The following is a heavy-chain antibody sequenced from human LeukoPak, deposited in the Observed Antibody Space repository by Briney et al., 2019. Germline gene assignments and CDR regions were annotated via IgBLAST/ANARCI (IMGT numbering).Heavy chain of an antibody. J-gene: IGHJ3*02. V-gene: IGHV3-7*01. Sequence: GGSLRLSCAASGLTFSTYWMTWVRQAPWKGLEGVANIKEDGSAKSYVDSVKGRFTISRDNAKNSLYLQMNSLRVEDTAVYYCARDYDYPSSTGYHLDAYDIWGQGTTATVSS. CDR2: IKEDGSAK. CDR3: ARDYDYPSSTGYHLDAYDI. CDR1: GLTFSTYW. D-gene: IGHD3-22*01.